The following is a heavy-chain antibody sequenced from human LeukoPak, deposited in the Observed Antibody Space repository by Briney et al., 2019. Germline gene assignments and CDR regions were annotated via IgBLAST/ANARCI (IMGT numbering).Heavy chain of an antibody. CDR3: ARVGPPYPDTAMATFDY. J-gene: IGHJ4*02. CDR1: GFAFSTEN. V-gene: IGHV3-48*01. CDR2: ISTGGGTI. D-gene: IGHD5-18*01. Sequence: GGSLRLSCAASGFAFSTENMNWARQAPGKGLEWVSYISTGGGTIYYADSVKGRFSISRDNAKNSLYLQMNSLRAEDTAVYYCARVGPPYPDTAMATFDYWGQGTLVTVSS.